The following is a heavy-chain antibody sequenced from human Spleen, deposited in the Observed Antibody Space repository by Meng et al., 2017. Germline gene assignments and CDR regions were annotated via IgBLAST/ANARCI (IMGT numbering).Heavy chain of an antibody. D-gene: IGHD4-11*01. V-gene: IGHV4-34*01. CDR2: INHSGST. J-gene: IGHJ4*02. Sequence: QGQLQQWGEGLLKPSETLSLTCVVSGGSFSDYYWSWIRQPPGKGLERIGEINHSGSTNYTPSLESRATISVDTSQNNLSLKLSSVTAADSAVYYCARGPTTMAHDFDYWGQGTLVTVSS. CDR1: GGSFSDYY. CDR3: ARGPTTMAHDFDY.